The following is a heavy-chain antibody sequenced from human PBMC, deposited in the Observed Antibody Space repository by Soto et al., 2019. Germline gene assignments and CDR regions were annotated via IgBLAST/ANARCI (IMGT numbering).Heavy chain of an antibody. CDR1: GGTFSSYA. CDR2: IIPIFGTA. Sequence: SVKVSCKASGGTFSSYAISWVRQAPGQGLEWMGGIIPIFGTANYAQKFQGRVTITADESTSTAYMELSSLRSEDTAVYYCARTTVAAHYYYYGMDVWGQGTTVTISS. CDR3: ARTTVAAHYYYYGMDV. V-gene: IGHV1-69*13. J-gene: IGHJ6*02. D-gene: IGHD4-4*01.